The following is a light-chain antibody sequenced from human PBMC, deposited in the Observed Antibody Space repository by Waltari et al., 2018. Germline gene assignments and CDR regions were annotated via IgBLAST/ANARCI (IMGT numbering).Light chain of an antibody. CDR1: NLGDKF. Sequence: SDELTQPPSVSVSPGHTATITCSGDNLGDKFVYWCHPKTGPSPVLVIYRDRDRPSGIPERFSGSNSGNTATLTISGTQAMDEADYYCQAWDRSQVLFGGGTKVTVL. CDR3: QAWDRSQVL. CDR2: RDR. J-gene: IGLJ2*01. V-gene: IGLV3-1*01.